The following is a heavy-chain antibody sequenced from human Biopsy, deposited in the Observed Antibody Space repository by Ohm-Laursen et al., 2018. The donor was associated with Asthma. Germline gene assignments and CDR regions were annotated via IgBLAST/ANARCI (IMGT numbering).Heavy chain of an antibody. D-gene: IGHD1-1*01. Sequence: SLRLSCAASGFTFSNAWMSWVRQAPGKGLEWVGVIPKDASTQDYADSVKGRFTMARDNSKNTLDLQMNSLREEDTAVYYCVRDGTDDAFDIWGQGTVVSVSS. CDR2: IPKDASTQ. V-gene: IGHV3-30*03. CDR1: GFTFSNAW. J-gene: IGHJ3*02. CDR3: VRDGTDDAFDI.